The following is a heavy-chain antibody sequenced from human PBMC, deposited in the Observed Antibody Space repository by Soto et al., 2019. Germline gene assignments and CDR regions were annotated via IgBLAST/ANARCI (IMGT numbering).Heavy chain of an antibody. Sequence: ASVKVSCKASGYTFTSYYMHWVRQAPGQGLEWMGIINPSGGYTSYAQKFQGRVTMTRDTSTRTVYMELSSLRSADTAVYYCARGLTMGQLPSHFDHWGQGTLVTVSS. V-gene: IGHV1-46*01. J-gene: IGHJ5*02. CDR2: INPSGGYT. CDR1: GYTFTSYY. CDR3: ARGLTMGQLPSHFDH. D-gene: IGHD3-16*01.